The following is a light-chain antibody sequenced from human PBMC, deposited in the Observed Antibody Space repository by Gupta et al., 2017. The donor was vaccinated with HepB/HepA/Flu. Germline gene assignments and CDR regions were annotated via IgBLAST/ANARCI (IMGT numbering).Light chain of an antibody. CDR3: QPERT. CDR2: GTS. V-gene: IGKV3-20*01. CDR1: QTINTRY. Sequence: IVLTQSPGTLSLSPGERATLSCRTSQTINTRYFAGCQQKPGQSPRFLIYGTSSRATGITDRFSGSGSETDFTRPIRRMETEDCEGDDGQPERTFGQRTKVEIK. J-gene: IGKJ2*01.